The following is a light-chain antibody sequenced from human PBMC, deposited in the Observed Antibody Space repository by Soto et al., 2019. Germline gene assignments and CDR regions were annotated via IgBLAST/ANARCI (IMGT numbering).Light chain of an antibody. J-gene: IGKJ1*01. CDR2: TAS. CDR3: LQYNSYPWT. Sequence: DIQMTQSPSSLSASVGDRVTITCRASQDIRYALGWYQQKPGKAPKRLIYTASSLQSGVPSRFSGSGSGTEFTLTISSLQPEDFATYYCLQYNSYPWTFGQGTNVEIK. CDR1: QDIRYA. V-gene: IGKV1-17*01.